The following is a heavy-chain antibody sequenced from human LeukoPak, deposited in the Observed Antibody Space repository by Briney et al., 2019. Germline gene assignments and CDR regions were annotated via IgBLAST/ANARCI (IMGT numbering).Heavy chain of an antibody. Sequence: ASETLSLTCAVYGGSFSGYYWSWIRQPPGKGLEWIGEINHSGSTNHNPSLKSRVTISVDTSKNQFSLKLSSVTAADTAVYYCARDCGGYCSGGSCYTFCYWGQGTLVTVSS. CDR2: INHSGST. CDR1: GGSFSGYY. CDR3: ARDCGGYCSGGSCYTFCY. J-gene: IGHJ4*02. D-gene: IGHD2-15*01. V-gene: IGHV4-34*01.